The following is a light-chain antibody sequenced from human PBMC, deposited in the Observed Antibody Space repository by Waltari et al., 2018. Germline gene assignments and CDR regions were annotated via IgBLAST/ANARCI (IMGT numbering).Light chain of an antibody. V-gene: IGKV3-20*01. J-gene: IGKJ1*01. CDR3: QKYGTLPAT. CDR1: SRD. CDR2: EAS. Sequence: SRDLAWYQHKPGQAPRVLIYEASSRATGIPDRFSGSASGTDFSLTISRLETEDCAVYYCQKYGTLPATFGQGTKVEIK.